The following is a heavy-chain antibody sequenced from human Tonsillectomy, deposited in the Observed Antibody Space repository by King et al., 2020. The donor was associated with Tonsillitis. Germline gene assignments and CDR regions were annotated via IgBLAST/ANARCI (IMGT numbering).Heavy chain of an antibody. CDR3: ARDWDYYDSSGYYYY. CDR1: GFTFSSYA. J-gene: IGHJ4*02. Sequence: VQLVESGGGVVQPGRSLRLSCAASGFTFSSYAMHWVRQAPGKGLEWVAVISYDGSHKYYADSVKGRFTISRDSSKNTLYLQMNSLRAEDTAVYYCARDWDYYDSSGYYYYWGQGRLVNLSS. CDR2: ISYDGSHK. V-gene: IGHV3-30*04. D-gene: IGHD3-22*01.